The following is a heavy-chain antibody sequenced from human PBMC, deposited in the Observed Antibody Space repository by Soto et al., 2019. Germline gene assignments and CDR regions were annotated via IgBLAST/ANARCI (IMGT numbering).Heavy chain of an antibody. Sequence: QVQLVQSGAEVKKPGSSVKVSCKASGGTFSSYAISWVRQAPGQGLEWMGGIIPIFGTANYAQKFQGRVTIAADESTSTAYMELSSLRSEDTAVYYCARALQGSSGWYQNYGMDVWGQGTTVTVSS. J-gene: IGHJ6*02. CDR3: ARALQGSSGWYQNYGMDV. CDR1: GGTFSSYA. CDR2: IIPIFGTA. V-gene: IGHV1-69*12. D-gene: IGHD6-19*01.